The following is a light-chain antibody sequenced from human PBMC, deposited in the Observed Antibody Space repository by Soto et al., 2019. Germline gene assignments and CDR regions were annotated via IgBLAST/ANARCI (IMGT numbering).Light chain of an antibody. CDR1: QSVSTY. J-gene: IGKJ4*01. V-gene: IGKV3-11*01. CDR3: QQRSNWPLT. Sequence: EIVLTQYPATLSLSPGERATLSCRASQSVSTYLALYQQKPGQAPRLLIYDASNRATGIPARFSGSGSGTDFTLTIISLEPEDCAVYYCQQRSNWPLTFGGGTKVEIK. CDR2: DAS.